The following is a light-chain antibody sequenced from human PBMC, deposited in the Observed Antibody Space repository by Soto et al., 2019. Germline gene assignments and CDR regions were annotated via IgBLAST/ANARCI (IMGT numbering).Light chain of an antibody. CDR3: SSYTTSTSWA. V-gene: IGLV2-14*01. J-gene: IGLJ3*02. CDR2: EVS. Sequence: QSVLTQPASVSGSPGQSITFSCTGTSSDVGAYNSVSWYRQHPGKAPKLLIYEVSYLPSGVSNRFSGSKSGNTASLTISGLQAEDEAVYYCSSYTTSTSWAFGGGTKLTVL. CDR1: SSDVGAYNS.